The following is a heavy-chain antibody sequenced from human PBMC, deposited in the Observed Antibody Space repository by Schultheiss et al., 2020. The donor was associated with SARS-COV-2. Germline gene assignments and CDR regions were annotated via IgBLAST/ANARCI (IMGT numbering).Heavy chain of an antibody. CDR2: INHSGST. Sequence: SQTLSLTCTVSGGSISSYYWSWIRQPPGKGLEWIGEINHSGSTNYNPSLKSRVTISVDTSKNQFSLKLSSVTAADTAVYYCARVPYDFWSGYPLLDYYYYGMDVWGQGTTVTVSS. CDR1: GGSISSYY. V-gene: IGHV4-34*01. J-gene: IGHJ6*02. CDR3: ARVPYDFWSGYPLLDYYYYGMDV. D-gene: IGHD3-3*01.